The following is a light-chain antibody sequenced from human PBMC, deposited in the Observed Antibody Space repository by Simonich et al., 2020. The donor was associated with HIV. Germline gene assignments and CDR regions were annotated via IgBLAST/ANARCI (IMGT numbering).Light chain of an antibody. CDR3: MQALQTPRT. CDR1: QSLLHSKGYNF. CDR2: LGS. J-gene: IGKJ1*01. Sequence: DIVMTQSPLSLPVTPGEPASISCRSSQSLLHSKGYNFLDWYLLKPGQAPQLLIYLGSNRASGVPDRFSGSGSGTDFTLKISRVEAEDVGVYYCMQALQTPRTFGQGTKVEIK. V-gene: IGKV2-28*01.